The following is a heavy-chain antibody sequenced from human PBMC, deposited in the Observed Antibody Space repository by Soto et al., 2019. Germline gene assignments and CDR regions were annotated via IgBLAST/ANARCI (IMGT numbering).Heavy chain of an antibody. D-gene: IGHD3-3*01. J-gene: IGHJ4*02. V-gene: IGHV3-15*07. CDR3: AKDIEIFGVSARDY. CDR2: IKSKTDGGTT. Sequence: WGSLRLSCAAFGFTFSNAWVNWVRQAPGKGLEWVGRIKSKTDGGTTDYAAPVKGRFTISRDDSKNTLYLQMNSLRAEDTAVYYCAKDIEIFGVSARDYWGQGTLVTVSS. CDR1: GFTFSNAW.